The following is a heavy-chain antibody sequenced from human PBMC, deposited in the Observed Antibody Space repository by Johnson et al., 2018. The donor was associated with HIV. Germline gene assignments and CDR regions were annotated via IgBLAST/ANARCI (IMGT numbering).Heavy chain of an antibody. CDR2: ISWNSGSI. CDR3: ARDNIVATADDAFDV. D-gene: IGHD5-12*01. CDR1: GFTFDDYA. J-gene: IGHJ3*01. V-gene: IGHV3-9*01. Sequence: VQLVESGGGLVQPGRSLRLSCAASGFTFDDYAMHWVRQAPGKGLEWVSGISWNSGSIGYADSVKGRFTISRDNAKNSLYLQMNSLRAEDTALYYCARDNIVATADDAFDVWGQGTIVNVSS.